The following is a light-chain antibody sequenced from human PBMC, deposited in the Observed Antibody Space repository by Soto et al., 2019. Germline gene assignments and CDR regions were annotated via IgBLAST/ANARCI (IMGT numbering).Light chain of an antibody. V-gene: IGKV1-39*01. Sequence: DIQMTQSPSSLPASVGDRVTVTCRASQSISSFLNWYQQKPGKAPNLLIYATSKLQSGVPSRFSGGGSGTDFTLTIISLQPEDFATYYCQQSYRAPFTFGQGTRLEIK. CDR1: QSISSF. J-gene: IGKJ5*01. CDR2: ATS. CDR3: QQSYRAPFT.